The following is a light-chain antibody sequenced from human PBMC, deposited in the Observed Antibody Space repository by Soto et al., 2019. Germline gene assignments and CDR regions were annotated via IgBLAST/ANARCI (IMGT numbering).Light chain of an antibody. CDR3: QKYNSAPLT. CDR2: ATS. V-gene: IGKV1-27*01. Sequence: DVQMTQSPSSLSAFVGDRVTITCRASKGIAPYLAWFQQKQGKVPKLLIYATSTLQSGVPSRFSGSGSGTDFTLTINSLQPEDVGNYYCQKYNSAPLTFGGGTKVEIE. CDR1: KGIAPY. J-gene: IGKJ4*01.